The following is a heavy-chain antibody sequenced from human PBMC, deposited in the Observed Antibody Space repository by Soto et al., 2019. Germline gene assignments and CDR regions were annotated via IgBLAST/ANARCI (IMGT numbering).Heavy chain of an antibody. CDR3: AKDGPDDSSGYFSFDY. V-gene: IGHV3-7*03. CDR1: GFTFRSDW. Sequence: GGSLRLSCAASGFTFRSDWMSWARQAPGKGLEWVANIKQDGSEKYHVDSVKGRFTISRDNARKSLYLQMDGLRVEDTAVYFCAKDGPDDSSGYFSFDYWGQGALVTVSS. D-gene: IGHD3-22*01. J-gene: IGHJ4*02. CDR2: IKQDGSEK.